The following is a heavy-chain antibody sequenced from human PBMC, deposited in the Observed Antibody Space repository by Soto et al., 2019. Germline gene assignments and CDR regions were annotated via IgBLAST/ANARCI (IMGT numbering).Heavy chain of an antibody. Sequence: QVQLVQSGAEVKKPGASVKVSCKASGYMFNTYGITWVRQAPGQGLEWMGWISAYNGNIDYAQNLQGRVTMTIDTSISTAYMELRSLRSDDTAVYYCARTYGSGSYFLPFEYWGQGTLVSVSS. CDR1: GYMFNTYG. V-gene: IGHV1-18*01. CDR2: ISAYNGNI. J-gene: IGHJ4*02. CDR3: ARTYGSGSYFLPFEY. D-gene: IGHD3-10*01.